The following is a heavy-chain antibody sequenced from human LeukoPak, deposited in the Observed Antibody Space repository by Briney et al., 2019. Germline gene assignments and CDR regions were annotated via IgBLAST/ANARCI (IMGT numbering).Heavy chain of an antibody. J-gene: IGHJ4*02. CDR3: ARTTYNWNDPLYFDY. CDR2: ISAYNGNT. V-gene: IGHV1-18*01. Sequence: GASVKVSCKASGYTFTSYGISWVRQAPGQGLEWMGWISAYNGNTNYAQKLQGRVTMTTDTSTSAAYMELRSLRSDDTAVYYCARTTYNWNDPLYFDYWGQGTLVTVSS. CDR1: GYTFTSYG. D-gene: IGHD1-1*01.